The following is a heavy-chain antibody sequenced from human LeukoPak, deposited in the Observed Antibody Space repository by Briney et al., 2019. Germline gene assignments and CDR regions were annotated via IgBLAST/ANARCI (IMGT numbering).Heavy chain of an antibody. V-gene: IGHV1-2*02. J-gene: IGHJ3*02. CDR1: GYTFTGYY. CDR3: ARDRNSGSSLDI. Sequence: EASVTVSCKASGYTFTGYYIHWVRQAPGQGLEWMGWIHPYSGDTNYAQNFQGGVTMTRDTSISTAYMELSSLKSDDTAVYYCARDRNSGSSLDIWGQGTMLTVSS. CDR2: IHPYSGDT. D-gene: IGHD6-6*01.